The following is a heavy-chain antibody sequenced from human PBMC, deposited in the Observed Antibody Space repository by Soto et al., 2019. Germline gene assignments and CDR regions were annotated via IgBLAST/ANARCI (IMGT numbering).Heavy chain of an antibody. Sequence: GGSLRLSCTASGFSVSLNYMTWIRQVPGKGLEWVSVISPGGTIYQLDSVKGRFTLPRDDSKNTLYLQMNSLRAEDTAVYYCARHYGDYRGNFDYWGQGTLVTVSS. CDR2: ISPGGTI. V-gene: IGHV3-53*05. CDR1: GFSVSLNY. D-gene: IGHD4-17*01. CDR3: ARHYGDYRGNFDY. J-gene: IGHJ4*02.